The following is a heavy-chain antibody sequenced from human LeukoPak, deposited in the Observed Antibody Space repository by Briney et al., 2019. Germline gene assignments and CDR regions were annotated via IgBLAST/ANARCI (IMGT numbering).Heavy chain of an antibody. CDR2: IYYSGSS. CDR3: ARYKYSSSGGNWFDP. V-gene: IGHV4-31*03. D-gene: IGHD6-6*01. CDR1: GGSISSGGYY. J-gene: IGHJ5*02. Sequence: SQTLSLTCTVSGGSISSGGYYWSWIRQHPGKGLEWIGYIYYSGSSHYNPSLKSRVTISVDTSKNQFSLKLSSVTAADTAVYYCARYKYSSSGGNWFDPWGQGTLVTVSS.